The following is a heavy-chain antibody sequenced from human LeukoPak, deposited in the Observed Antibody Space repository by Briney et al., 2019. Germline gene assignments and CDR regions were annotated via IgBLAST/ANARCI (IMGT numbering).Heavy chain of an antibody. J-gene: IGHJ4*02. Sequence: GGSLRLSSVVSGVSLSSHGMHWVRQAPGKGLEWLTFTWSDGRSEYYADSVKGRFTVSRDNSKNTVYLQINSLGVEDTAVYYCARDRGNDYFDSWGQGTLVTVSS. CDR3: ARDRGNDYFDS. CDR2: TWSDGRSE. V-gene: IGHV3-33*01. CDR1: GVSLSSHG.